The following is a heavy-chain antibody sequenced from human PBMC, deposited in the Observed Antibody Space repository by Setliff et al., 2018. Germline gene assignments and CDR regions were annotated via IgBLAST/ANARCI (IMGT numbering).Heavy chain of an antibody. Sequence: ETLSLTCNVPGGSISTSNYHWGWVRQPPGKGLEWIANIYFNGDTVKQPFLKSRVTISIDTSKNQFSLGLSSVIVADSATYYCVRVRVVQGYYEFDSWGQGTLVTVSS. V-gene: IGHV4-39*07. CDR3: VRVRVVQGYYEFDS. J-gene: IGHJ4*02. CDR2: IYFNGDT. D-gene: IGHD3-16*01. CDR1: GGSISTSNYH.